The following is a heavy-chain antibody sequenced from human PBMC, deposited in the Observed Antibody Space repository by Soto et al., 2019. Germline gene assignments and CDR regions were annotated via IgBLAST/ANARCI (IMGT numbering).Heavy chain of an antibody. J-gene: IGHJ4*02. Sequence: EVQLLESGGGSVQPGGSLRLSCSASGFTFSNYAMSWVRQAPGKGLEWVASISGSGRSTNYADSVKGRFTISRDNSKNTLAVQMSSPRAEDTAVYYCARDGGNICSGGSCYFQAPDYWGQGTLVTVSP. CDR3: ARDGGNICSGGSCYFQAPDY. D-gene: IGHD2-15*01. V-gene: IGHV3-23*01. CDR1: GFTFSNYA. CDR2: ISGSGRST.